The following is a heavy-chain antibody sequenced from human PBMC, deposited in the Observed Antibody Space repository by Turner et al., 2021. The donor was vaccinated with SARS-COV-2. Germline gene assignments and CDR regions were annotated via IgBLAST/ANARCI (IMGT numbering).Heavy chain of an antibody. CDR1: GFSFSNYA. D-gene: IGHD3-3*01. Sequence: QVQRVESGGGVVQPGGSLRLAWAASGFSFSNYAMHWVRQAPGKGLEWVAIISYDGWNKYYADSVKGRFTISRDDFKSTLYLQMNSLRPEDTAIYYCARERRGYYAEYWGQGTLVTVSS. CDR2: ISYDGWNK. V-gene: IGHV3-30*04. J-gene: IGHJ4*02. CDR3: ARERRGYYAEY.